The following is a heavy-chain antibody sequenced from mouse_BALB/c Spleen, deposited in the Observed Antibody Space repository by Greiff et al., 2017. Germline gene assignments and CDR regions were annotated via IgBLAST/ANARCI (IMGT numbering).Heavy chain of an antibody. CDR3: AIWDEDY. J-gene: IGHJ2*01. CDR1: GYTFTSYV. Sequence: VQLQQSGPELVKPGASVKMSCKASGYTFTSYVMHWVKQKPGQGLEWIGRIDPYDSETHYNQKFKDKAILTVDKSSSTAYMQLSSLTSEDSAVYYCAIWDEDYWGQGTTLTVSS. CDR2: IDPYDSET. D-gene: IGHD4-1*01. V-gene: IGHV1-14*01.